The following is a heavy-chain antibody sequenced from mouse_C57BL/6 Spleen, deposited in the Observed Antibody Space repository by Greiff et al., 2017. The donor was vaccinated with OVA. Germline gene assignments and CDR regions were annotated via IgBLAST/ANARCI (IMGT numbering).Heavy chain of an antibody. CDR2: IWSGGST. J-gene: IGHJ4*01. V-gene: IGHV2-2*01. CDR1: GFSLTSYG. D-gene: IGHD2-2*01. CDR3: ARKGGYDRRVAMDY. Sequence: VQLKESGPGLVQPSQSLSITCTVSGFSLTSYGVHWVRQSPGKGLEWLGVIWSGGSTDYNAAFISRLSISKDNSKSQVFFKMNSLQADDTAIYYCARKGGYDRRVAMDYWGQGTSVTVSS.